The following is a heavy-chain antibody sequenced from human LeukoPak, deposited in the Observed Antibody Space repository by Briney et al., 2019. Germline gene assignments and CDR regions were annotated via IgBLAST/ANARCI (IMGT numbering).Heavy chain of an antibody. J-gene: IGHJ4*02. CDR3: AKTPDSSGYIAYFDY. CDR1: GFTFSSYA. V-gene: IGHV3-23*01. Sequence: GGSLRLSCAASGFTFSSYAMSWVRQAPGKGLECVSAISGSGGSTYYADSVKGRFTISRDNSKNTLYLQMNSLRAEDTAVYYCAKTPDSSGYIAYFDYWGQGTLVTVSS. CDR2: ISGSGGST. D-gene: IGHD3-22*01.